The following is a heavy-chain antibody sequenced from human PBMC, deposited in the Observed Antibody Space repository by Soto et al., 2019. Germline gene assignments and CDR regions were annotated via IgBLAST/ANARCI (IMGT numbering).Heavy chain of an antibody. Sequence: QVQLQESGPTLVKPSETLSLTCTVSGGSIRSYCWTWIRQPPGEGLEWIGCICNSGTTNYNPSLKSRVAISIDTQKNQFSXXXXXXTXXXXXXXXXXXXXXXXVATRRLMDVWGKGTTVTVSS. CDR2: ICNSGTT. CDR3: XXXXXXXVATRRLMDV. J-gene: IGHJ6*03. D-gene: IGHD1-1*01. CDR1: GGSIRSYC. V-gene: IGHV4-59*03.